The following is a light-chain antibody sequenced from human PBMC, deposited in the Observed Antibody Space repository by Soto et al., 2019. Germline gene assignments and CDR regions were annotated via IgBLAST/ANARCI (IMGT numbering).Light chain of an antibody. Sequence: QSALTQPRSVSGSPGQSVTISCTGTSNDVGGYNFVSWYQQHPGKAPKFMIYDVTKRPSGVPDRFSGSKSGNTASLTISGLQAEDEADYYCCSYVGSYTSYVFGTGTKVTV. J-gene: IGLJ1*01. V-gene: IGLV2-11*01. CDR2: DVT. CDR3: CSYVGSYTSYV. CDR1: SNDVGGYNF.